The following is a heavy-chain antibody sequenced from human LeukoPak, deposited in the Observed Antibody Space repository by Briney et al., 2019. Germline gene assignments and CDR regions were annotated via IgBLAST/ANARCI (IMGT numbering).Heavy chain of an antibody. Sequence: GGSLRLSCAASGFTFSSYGMNWVRQAPGKGLEWLSYLSNTGNIHYAQSVKGRFTISRDNAKSSLYLQMDGLRAEDTAVYYCARRELLGYSYGLRTFNIWGQGTTVTVSS. CDR2: LSNTGNI. J-gene: IGHJ3*02. V-gene: IGHV3-48*01. CDR3: ARRELLGYSYGLRTFNI. D-gene: IGHD5-18*01. CDR1: GFTFSSYG.